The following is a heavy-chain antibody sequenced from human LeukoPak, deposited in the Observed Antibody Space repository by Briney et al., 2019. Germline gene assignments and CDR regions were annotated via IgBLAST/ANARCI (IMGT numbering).Heavy chain of an antibody. V-gene: IGHV3-53*01. CDR3: ARDGEREYYDILTGYVYYYYGMDV. CDR2: IYSGGST. J-gene: IGHJ6*02. D-gene: IGHD3-9*01. CDR1: GFTVSSNY. Sequence: GGSLRLSCAASGFTVSSNYMSWVRQAPGKGLEWVSVIYSGGSTYYADSVKGRFTISRDNSKNTLYLQMNSLRAEDTAVYYCARDGEREYYDILTGYVYYYYGMDVWGQGTTVTVSS.